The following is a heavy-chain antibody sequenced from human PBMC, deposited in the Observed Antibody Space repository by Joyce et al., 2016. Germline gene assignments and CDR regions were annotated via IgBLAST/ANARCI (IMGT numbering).Heavy chain of an antibody. V-gene: IGHV3-7*03. CDR3: ARDDSTGFQYLDS. J-gene: IGHJ4*01. CDR2: VKHDGGER. D-gene: IGHD3-22*01. Sequence: EVHLEESGGGLVQPGGSLRLSCAASGFSFCTYFMSWVRQAPGKGLEWVAKVKHDGGERYYVGTVRGRFTISRDNAKNSLYLQMNNLRTVDTAVYYCARDDSTGFQYLDSWGRGILVTVSS. CDR1: GFSFCTYF.